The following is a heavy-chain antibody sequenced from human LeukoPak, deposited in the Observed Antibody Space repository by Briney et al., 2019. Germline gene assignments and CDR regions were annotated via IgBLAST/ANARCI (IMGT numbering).Heavy chain of an antibody. V-gene: IGHV3-23*01. J-gene: IGHJ4*02. D-gene: IGHD6-13*01. CDR2: ISGSGGST. Sequence: GGSLRLSCAASGFTFSSYAMSWVRQAPGKGLEWVSAISGSGGSTYYADSVKGRFTISRDNSKNTLYLQMNSLRAEDTAVYYCARALIAAAGSYYFDYWGQGTLVTVSS. CDR1: GFTFSSYA. CDR3: ARALIAAAGSYYFDY.